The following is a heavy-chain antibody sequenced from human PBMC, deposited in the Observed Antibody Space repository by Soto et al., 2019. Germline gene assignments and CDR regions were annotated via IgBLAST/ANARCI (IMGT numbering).Heavy chain of an antibody. Sequence: HPGGSLRLSCAASGFTFSSYWMHWVRQAPGKGLVWVSRINSDGSSTSYADSVKGRFTISRDNAKNTLYLQMNSLRAEDTAVYYCARDALDYYDFWSGYGSAYYYYGMDVWGQGTTVTVSS. CDR2: INSDGSST. J-gene: IGHJ6*02. CDR1: GFTFSSYW. D-gene: IGHD3-3*01. CDR3: ARDALDYYDFWSGYGSAYYYYGMDV. V-gene: IGHV3-74*01.